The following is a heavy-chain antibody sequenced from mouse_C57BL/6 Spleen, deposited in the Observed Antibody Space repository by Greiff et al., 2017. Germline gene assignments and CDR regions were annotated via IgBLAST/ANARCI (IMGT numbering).Heavy chain of an antibody. J-gene: IGHJ2*01. CDR3: ARSGGYSNYYFDY. D-gene: IGHD2-5*01. CDR2: IDPSDSYT. Sequence: QVQLKQSGAELVKPGASVKLSCKASGYTFTSYWMQWVKQRPGQGLEWIGEIDPSDSYTNYNQKFKGKATLTVDTSSSTAYMQLSSLTSEDSAVYYCARSGGYSNYYFDYWGQGTTLTVSS. V-gene: IGHV1-50*01. CDR1: GYTFTSYW.